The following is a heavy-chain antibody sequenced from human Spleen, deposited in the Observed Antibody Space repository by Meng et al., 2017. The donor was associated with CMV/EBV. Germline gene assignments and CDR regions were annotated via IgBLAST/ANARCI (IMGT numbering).Heavy chain of an antibody. Sequence: GESLKISCAASGFTFSSYGMHWVRQAPGKGLEWVALIWYDGSNDFYADSVKGRFTISRDNSKNTLYLQMNSLRAEDTAVYYCAKDHLYYDSTRRGMDVWGQGTTVTVSS. D-gene: IGHD3-3*01. V-gene: IGHV3-30*02. CDR3: AKDHLYYDSTRRGMDV. CDR2: IWYDGSND. J-gene: IGHJ6*02. CDR1: GFTFSSYG.